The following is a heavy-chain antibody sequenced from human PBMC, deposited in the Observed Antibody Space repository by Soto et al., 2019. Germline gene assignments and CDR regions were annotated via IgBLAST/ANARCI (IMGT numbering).Heavy chain of an antibody. J-gene: IGHJ4*02. D-gene: IGHD6-6*01. CDR3: ARQAARNYIDS. CDR1: GFTFTAYA. Sequence: GGSLRLSCAASGFTFTAYAMTWVRQAPGKGLEWVSLISGSGGTTYYAESAKGRFTISRDNSKNTLDLQMNSLRAEDTAVYYCARQAARNYIDSWGQGNSVTVSS. CDR2: ISGSGGTT. V-gene: IGHV3-23*01.